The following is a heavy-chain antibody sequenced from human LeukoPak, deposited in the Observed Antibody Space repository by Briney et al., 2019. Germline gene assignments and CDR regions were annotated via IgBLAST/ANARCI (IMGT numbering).Heavy chain of an antibody. J-gene: IGHJ3*02. CDR1: GYTFTNYY. V-gene: IGHV1-2*02. CDR3: ARDGVYSRSFDAFDI. D-gene: IGHD6-13*01. Sequence: ASVKVSCKASGYTFTNYYMHWVRQAPGQGLGWMGWINPSSGGSDYAQKFQGRVTMTRDTSISTAYMELSSLKSDDTAVYYCARDGVYSRSFDAFDIWGQGTMVTVSS. CDR2: INPSSGGS.